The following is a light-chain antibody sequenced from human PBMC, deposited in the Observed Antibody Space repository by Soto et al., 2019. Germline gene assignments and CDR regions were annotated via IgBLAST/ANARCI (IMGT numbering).Light chain of an antibody. V-gene: IGKV1-8*01. Sequence: AIRMTQSPSSLSASTGDRVTITCRASQGISSYLAWYQQKPGKAPKRLIYAASSLQSGVPTRFSGSGSGTEFTLTISSLQPEDFATYYCLQHNTYPYTFGQGTKVDI. CDR2: AAS. CDR1: QGISSY. J-gene: IGKJ2*01. CDR3: LQHNTYPYT.